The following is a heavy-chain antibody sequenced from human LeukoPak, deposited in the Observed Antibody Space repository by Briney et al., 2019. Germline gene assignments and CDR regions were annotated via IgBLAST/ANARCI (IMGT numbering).Heavy chain of an antibody. CDR3: ATGSYRVLN. Sequence: GGSLRLSCAASGITFSDFYMTWIRQAPGKGLEWVSYMSSSGSNRYYVDSVKGRFTISRDNAKSSLFLQMNSLRAEDSAVYYCATGSYRVLNWGQGTLVTVSS. V-gene: IGHV3-11*01. CDR1: GITFSDFY. CDR2: MSSSGSNR. J-gene: IGHJ4*02. D-gene: IGHD3-10*01.